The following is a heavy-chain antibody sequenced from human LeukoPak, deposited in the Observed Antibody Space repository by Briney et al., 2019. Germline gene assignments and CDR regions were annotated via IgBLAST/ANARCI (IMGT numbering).Heavy chain of an antibody. J-gene: IGHJ4*02. CDR3: ARAIVAMGERAPTSLDY. CDR2: ISSSSSYI. CDR1: GFTFVAYS. V-gene: IGHV3-21*01. D-gene: IGHD5-12*01. Sequence: GGSLRLSCAASGFTFVAYSMKWVRQAPGKGLEWVSSISSSSSYIYYADSVKGRFTISRDNAKNSVYLQMNSLRAEDTAVYYCARAIVAMGERAPTSLDYWGQGMLVTVSS.